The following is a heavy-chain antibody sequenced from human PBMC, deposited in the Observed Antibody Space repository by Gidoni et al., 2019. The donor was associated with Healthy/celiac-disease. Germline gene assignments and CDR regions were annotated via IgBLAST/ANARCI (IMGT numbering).Heavy chain of an antibody. D-gene: IGHD3-10*01. CDR3: AKESSPVFKRRWFDP. CDR1: GFTFSSYG. V-gene: IGHV3-30*18. Sequence: QVQLVESGGGVVQPGRSLTLSCAASGFTFSSYGRHWVRQAPGKGLGWVADISYEGSNKDYADSVKGRFTISRDNSKNTLYLQMNSLRAEDTAVYYGAKESSPVFKRRWFDPWGQGTLVTVSS. CDR2: ISYEGSNK. J-gene: IGHJ5*02.